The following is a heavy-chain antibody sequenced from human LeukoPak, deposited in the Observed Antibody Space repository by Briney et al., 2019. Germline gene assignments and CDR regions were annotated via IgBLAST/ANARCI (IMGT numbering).Heavy chain of an antibody. J-gene: IGHJ4*02. CDR1: RYMFTTYS. V-gene: IGHV1-3*01. D-gene: IGHD4-17*01. CDR2: ISGGGGNT. CDR3: ANAFYGDLRV. Sequence: GASVKVSCKASRYMFTTYSMHWVRQAPGQRLEWMGWISGGGGNTKYLEKFQGRITITGDTSASTLYMELSSLRFEDTAVYYCANAFYGDLRVWGKGTLVTVSS.